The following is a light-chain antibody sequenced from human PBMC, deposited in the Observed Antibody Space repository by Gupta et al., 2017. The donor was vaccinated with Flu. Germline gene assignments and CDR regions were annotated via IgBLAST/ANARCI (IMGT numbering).Light chain of an antibody. V-gene: IGKV1-9*01. CDR3: QQRKSYPLLT. Sequence: SYLSASVGDRVTITCRASQGISSYLAWYQQTPGKAPKLLIYAASTLPSGVPSRFSGSGSGTELPLTISIRHPEDFATYYCQQRKSYPLLTFGPGTKVDIK. CDR2: AAS. CDR1: QGISSY. J-gene: IGKJ3*01.